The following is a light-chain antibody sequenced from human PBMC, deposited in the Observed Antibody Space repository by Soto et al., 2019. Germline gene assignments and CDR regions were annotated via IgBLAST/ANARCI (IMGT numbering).Light chain of an antibody. CDR1: QSVNSSY. V-gene: IGKV3-20*01. Sequence: EIVLTQSPGTLSLSPGERATLSCRASQSVNSSYLAWYQQKPSQAPRLLIYGASSRTTGIPDRFSGIGCGTHFPLPFSRRELEDFAVYYCQQYGSPPGTFGKGTKVDIK. J-gene: IGKJ1*01. CDR2: GAS. CDR3: QQYGSPPGT.